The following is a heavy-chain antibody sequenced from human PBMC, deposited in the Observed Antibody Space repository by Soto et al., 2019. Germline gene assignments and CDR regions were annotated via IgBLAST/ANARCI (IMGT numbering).Heavy chain of an antibody. V-gene: IGHV3-30*18. CDR2: ISYDGSNK. J-gene: IGHJ3*02. D-gene: IGHD5-18*01. CDR3: AKDLGYSYALWAFDI. Sequence: QVQLVESGGGVVQPGRSLRLSCAASGFTFSSYGMHWVRQAPGKGLEWVAVISYDGSNKYYADSVKGRFTISRDNSKNTLYLQMNSLRAEDTAVYYCAKDLGYSYALWAFDIWGQGTMVTVSS. CDR1: GFTFSSYG.